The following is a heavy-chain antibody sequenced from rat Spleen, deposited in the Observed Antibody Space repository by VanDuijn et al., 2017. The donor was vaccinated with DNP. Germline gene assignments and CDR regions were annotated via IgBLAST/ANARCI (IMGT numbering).Heavy chain of an antibody. CDR2: KWTGGST. V-gene: IGHV2-43*01. CDR1: GFSLTNYP. CDR3: ARGENSKYYLDY. J-gene: IGHJ2*01. D-gene: IGHD4-3*01. Sequence: QVQLKESGPGLVQPSQTLSLTCTVSGFSLTNYPVSWVRQPPGKGLEWMGVKWTGGSTAYNSLLKSRLSINRDTSKNQVFLKMNSLQTEDTATYYCARGENSKYYLDYWGQGVMVTVSS.